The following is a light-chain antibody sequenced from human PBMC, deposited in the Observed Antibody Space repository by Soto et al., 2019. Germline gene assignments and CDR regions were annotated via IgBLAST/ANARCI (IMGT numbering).Light chain of an antibody. CDR2: GAS. CDR3: QQYGRPPFT. V-gene: IGKV3-20*01. CDR1: QSVSSNN. Sequence: EIVLTQSPGTLSLSPGERATLSCRASQSVSSNNLAWYQQRPGQAPRVVIYGASTRATGIPERFSGSGSGTDFTLTISRLEPEEFAVYYCQQYGRPPFTFGPGTKVDIK. J-gene: IGKJ3*01.